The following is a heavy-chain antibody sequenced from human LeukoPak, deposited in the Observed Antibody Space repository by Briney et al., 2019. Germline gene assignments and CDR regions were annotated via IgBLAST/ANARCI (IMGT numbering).Heavy chain of an antibody. Sequence: GGSLRLSCAASGFTFSSYGMHWVRQAPGKGLEWVAVISYDGSNKYYADSVKGRFTISRDNSKNTLYLQMNSLRAEDTAVYYCAKGGDYDILTGCSPPADYWGQGTLVTVSS. V-gene: IGHV3-30*18. J-gene: IGHJ4*02. CDR3: AKGGDYDILTGCSPPADY. CDR1: GFTFSSYG. D-gene: IGHD3-9*01. CDR2: ISYDGSNK.